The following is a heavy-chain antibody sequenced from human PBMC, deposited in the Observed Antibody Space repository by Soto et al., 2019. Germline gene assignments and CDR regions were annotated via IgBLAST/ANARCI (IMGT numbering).Heavy chain of an antibody. V-gene: IGHV1-18*01. D-gene: IGHD3-22*01. CDR1: GYTFTSYG. Sequence: QVQLVQSGAEVKKPGASVKVSCKASGYTFTSYGISWVRQAPGQGLEWMGRISAYNSNTDYAQKLQGRVTMTTGTSTTTAYMDLRSLRSDDTAVYYCARDRSSSAYWGRGTLVTVSS. CDR2: ISAYNSNT. J-gene: IGHJ4*02. CDR3: ARDRSSSAY.